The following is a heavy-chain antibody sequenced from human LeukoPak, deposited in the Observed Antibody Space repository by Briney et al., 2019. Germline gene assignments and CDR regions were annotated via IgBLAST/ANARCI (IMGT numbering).Heavy chain of an antibody. CDR1: SGSISTSSYY. Sequence: PSETLSLTCTVSSGSISTSSYYWGWIRQPPGKGLEWIGSIHYSGSTNYNPSLKSRATISVDTSKNQFSLKLSSVTAADTAVYYCARGYCSGGSCYSYYYYNYMDVWGKGTTVTVSS. D-gene: IGHD2-15*01. V-gene: IGHV4-39*07. CDR3: ARGYCSGGSCYSYYYYNYMDV. J-gene: IGHJ6*03. CDR2: IHYSGST.